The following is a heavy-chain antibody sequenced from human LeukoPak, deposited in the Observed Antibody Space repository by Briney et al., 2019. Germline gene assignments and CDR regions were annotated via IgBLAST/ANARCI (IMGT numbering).Heavy chain of an antibody. CDR2: ISSSGSTI. D-gene: IGHD4-17*01. J-gene: IGHJ4*02. CDR3: ATPPTVTRNY. CDR1: GFTFSSYE. V-gene: IGHV3-48*03. Sequence: GGSLRLSCAASGFTFSSYEMNWVRQAPGKGLEWVSYISSSGSTIYYADSVRGRFTISRDNSKNTLYLQIDSLRAEDTAVYYCATPPTVTRNYWGQGTLVTVSS.